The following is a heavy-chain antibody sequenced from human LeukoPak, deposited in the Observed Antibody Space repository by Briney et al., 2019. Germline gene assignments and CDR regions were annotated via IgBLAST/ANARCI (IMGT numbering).Heavy chain of an antibody. CDR1: GFTFSSYS. V-gene: IGHV3-21*01. CDR2: ITSSSSYI. J-gene: IGHJ4*02. D-gene: IGHD6-6*01. Sequence: GGSLRLSCAASGFTFSSYSMNWVRQAPGKGLEWVTYITSSSSYIYYADSVKGRYTISRDNAKNSLYLHKNSLRAEDTAVYYCARSYSSSSGSNYWGQGTLVTVSS. CDR3: ARSYSSSSGSNY.